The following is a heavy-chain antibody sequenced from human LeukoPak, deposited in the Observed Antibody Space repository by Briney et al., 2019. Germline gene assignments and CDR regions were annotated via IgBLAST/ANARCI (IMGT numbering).Heavy chain of an antibody. Sequence: ASVKVSCEASGYTFTNYYMHRVRQAPGQGLEWMGFINPSGGSTRYAQNFQGRVTMTRDTSTSTIYMELSSLRSEDTAVYYCARDPRGNSVYVFDYWGQGTLVTVSS. D-gene: IGHD5/OR15-5a*01. CDR3: ARDPRGNSVYVFDY. V-gene: IGHV1-46*01. CDR1: GYTFTNYY. J-gene: IGHJ4*02. CDR2: INPSGGST.